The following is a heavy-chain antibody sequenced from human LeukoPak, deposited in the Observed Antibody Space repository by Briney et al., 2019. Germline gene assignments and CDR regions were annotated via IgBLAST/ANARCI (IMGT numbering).Heavy chain of an antibody. D-gene: IGHD3-22*01. CDR3: AKDIWDYDSSGYYSY. CDR2: ISGSGGST. V-gene: IGHV3-23*01. J-gene: IGHJ4*02. Sequence: GGSLRLSCAASGFTFSSYAMSWARQAPGKGLEWVSAISGSGGSTYYADSVKGRFTISRDNSKNTLYLQMNSLRAEDTAVYYCAKDIWDYDSSGYYSYWGQGTLVTVSS. CDR1: GFTFSSYA.